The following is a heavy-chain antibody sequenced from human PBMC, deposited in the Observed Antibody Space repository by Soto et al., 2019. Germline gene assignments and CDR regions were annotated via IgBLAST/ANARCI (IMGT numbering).Heavy chain of an antibody. CDR2: IYYSGST. J-gene: IGHJ5*02. CDR3: ARVEWLVRGGWFDP. D-gene: IGHD6-19*01. CDR1: GGSISSYY. V-gene: IGHV4-59*01. Sequence: SETLSLTCTVSGGSISSYYWSWIRQPPGKGLEWIGYIYYSGSTNYNPSLKSRVTISVDTSKNQFSLKLSSVTAADTAVYYCARVEWLVRGGWFDPWGQGTLVTVSS.